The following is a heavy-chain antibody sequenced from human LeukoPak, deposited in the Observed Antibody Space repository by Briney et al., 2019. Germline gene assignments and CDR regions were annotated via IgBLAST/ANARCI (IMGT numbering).Heavy chain of an antibody. CDR2: IFTSGST. CDR3: AREYSSSSSLDY. Sequence: PSQTLSLTCTVSGGSISSGSYYWTWIRQPAGKGLEWIGRIFTSGSTDYNPSLKSRVTISVDTSKNQFSLKLSSVTAADTAVYYCAREYSSSSSLDYWGQGTLVTVSS. CDR1: GGSISSGSYY. D-gene: IGHD6-6*01. J-gene: IGHJ4*02. V-gene: IGHV4-61*02.